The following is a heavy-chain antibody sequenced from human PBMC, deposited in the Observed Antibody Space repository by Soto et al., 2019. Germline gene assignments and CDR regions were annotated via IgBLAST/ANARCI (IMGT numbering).Heavy chain of an antibody. V-gene: IGHV4-4*02. J-gene: IGHJ4*01. CDR3: ARHIPINNILGFDY. CDR1: GDSITSSYW. D-gene: IGHD2-21*01. Sequence: QVQLQESGPGLVKPSGTLSLTCAVSGDSITSSYWWSWVRQPPGRGLEWIGKISHTGTTYYNPSLESRITISVEKSKNQFSLKLTSVTAADTAVFYCARHIPINNILGFDYWGRGTLVTVSS. CDR2: ISHTGTT.